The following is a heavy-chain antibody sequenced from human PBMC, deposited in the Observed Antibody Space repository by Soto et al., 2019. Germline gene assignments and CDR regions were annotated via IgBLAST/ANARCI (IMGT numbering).Heavy chain of an antibody. CDR3: TRGGLRFLEWLSNIYFDY. J-gene: IGHJ4*02. V-gene: IGHV4-59*12. D-gene: IGHD3-3*01. CDR1: GGSIMSYF. CDR2: IYSSGST. Sequence: SETLSLTCTVSGGSIMSYFWSWVRQPPGKGLEWIGQIYSSGSTYYSPSLKSRVTISVDTSKNQFSLKLSSVTAADTAVYYCTRGGLRFLEWLSNIYFDYWGQGTLVTVSS.